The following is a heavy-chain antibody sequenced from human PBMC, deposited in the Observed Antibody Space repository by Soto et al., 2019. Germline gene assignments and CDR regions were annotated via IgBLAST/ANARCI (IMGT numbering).Heavy chain of an antibody. D-gene: IGHD4-17*01. CDR3: ASSSENPTVTTREYYYYYGMDV. J-gene: IGHJ6*02. V-gene: IGHV1-69*02. Sequence: QVQLVQSGAEVKKPGSSVKVSCKASGGTFSSYTISWVRQAPGQELEWMGRIIPILGIANYAQKFQGRVTITADKSTSTAYMELSSLRSEDTAVYYCASSSENPTVTTREYYYYYGMDVWGQGTTVTVSS. CDR1: GGTFSSYT. CDR2: IIPILGIA.